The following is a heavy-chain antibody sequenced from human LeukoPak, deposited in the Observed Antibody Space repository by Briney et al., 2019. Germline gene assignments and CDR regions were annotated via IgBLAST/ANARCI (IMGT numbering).Heavy chain of an antibody. D-gene: IGHD1-26*01. CDR1: GYTFTSYY. J-gene: IGHJ3*02. Sequence: GASVKVSCKASGYTFTSYYMHWVRQAPGQGLEWMGIINPSGGSTSYAQKFQGRVTMTRDTSTSTVYMELSSLRSEDTAVYYCARDPYSGSPDGAFDIWGQGTMVTVSS. CDR3: ARDPYSGSPDGAFDI. V-gene: IGHV1-46*01. CDR2: INPSGGST.